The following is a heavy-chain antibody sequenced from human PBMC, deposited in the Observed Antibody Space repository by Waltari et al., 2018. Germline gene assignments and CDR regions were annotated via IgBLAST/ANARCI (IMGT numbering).Heavy chain of an antibody. D-gene: IGHD6-19*01. CDR2: INPXGGTT. CDR1: GNTFTSYY. J-gene: IGHJ5*02. Sequence: QXQLXXSGAXVXKPGXSVKVSCKAXGNTFTSYYVHWVRQATGQGLEWMGLINPXGGTTTYAQQXQGRVTMTGDTSTSRVYXELSSLRSXDTAVXYCAIYSSGWYXWGQGTLVTVSS. CDR3: AIYSSGWYX. V-gene: IGHV1-46*01.